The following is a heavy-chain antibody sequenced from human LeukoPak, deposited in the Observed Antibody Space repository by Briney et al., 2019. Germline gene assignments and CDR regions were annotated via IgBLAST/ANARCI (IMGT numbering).Heavy chain of an antibody. CDR2: INRDGSKN. Sequence: PGGSLRLSCAASEFTFGSYWMTWVRQAPGQGLEWVANINRDGSKNHFVDSVKGRFTISRDNAKNFLYLQMNSLRAEDTAVYFCARDSSPYCGDDCYFDAFDLWGQGTMVTVSS. CDR3: ARDSSPYCGDDCYFDAFDL. D-gene: IGHD2-21*02. CDR1: EFTFGSYW. J-gene: IGHJ3*01. V-gene: IGHV3-7*03.